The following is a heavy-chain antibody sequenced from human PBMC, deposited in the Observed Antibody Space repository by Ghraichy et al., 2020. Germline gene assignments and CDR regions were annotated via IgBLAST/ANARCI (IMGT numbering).Heavy chain of an antibody. D-gene: IGHD4-17*01. J-gene: IGHJ3*02. V-gene: IGHV4-38-2*02. Sequence: SETLSLTCAVSGYSISSGYYWGWIRQPPGKGLEWIGSIYHSGSTYYNPSLKSRVTISVDTSKNQFSLKLSSVTAADTAVYYCARDWSPELDYGDYGHGAFDIWGQGTMVTVSS. CDR3: ARDWSPELDYGDYGHGAFDI. CDR2: IYHSGST. CDR1: GYSISSGYY.